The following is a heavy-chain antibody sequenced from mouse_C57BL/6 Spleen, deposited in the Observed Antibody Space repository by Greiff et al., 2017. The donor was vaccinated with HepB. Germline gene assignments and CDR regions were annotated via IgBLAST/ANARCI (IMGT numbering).Heavy chain of an antibody. D-gene: IGHD2-5*01. Sequence: EVKLMESGAELVRPGASVKLSCTASGFNIKDDYMHWVKQRPEQGLEWIGWIDPENGDTEYASKFQGKATITADTSSNTAYLQLSSLTSEDTAVYYCTTGYYSNSFDYWGQGTTLTVSS. CDR1: GFNIKDDY. CDR3: TTGYYSNSFDY. J-gene: IGHJ2*01. CDR2: IDPENGDT. V-gene: IGHV14-4*01.